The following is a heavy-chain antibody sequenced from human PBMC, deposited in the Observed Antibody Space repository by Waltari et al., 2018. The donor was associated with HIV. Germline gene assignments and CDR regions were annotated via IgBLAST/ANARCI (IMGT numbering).Heavy chain of an antibody. CDR3: ARTYCSSTSCYGGANWFDP. CDR2: IYTSGST. V-gene: IGHV4-61*02. CDR1: GGSISSGSYY. Sequence: QVQLQESGTGLVKPSQTLSLTCTVSGGSISSGSYYWSWIRQPAGKGLEWIGRIYTSGSTNYNPSRKSRVTISVDTSKNQFSLKLSSVTAADTAVYYCARTYCSSTSCYGGANWFDPCGQGTLVTVSS. D-gene: IGHD2-2*01. J-gene: IGHJ5*02.